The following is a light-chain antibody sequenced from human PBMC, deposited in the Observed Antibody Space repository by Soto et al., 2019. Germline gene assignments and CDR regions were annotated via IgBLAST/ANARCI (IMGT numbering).Light chain of an antibody. Sequence: QSVLTQPASVSGSPGQSITISCTGTSSDVGAYDSVSWYQQHPGKAPKLMLYEVRNRPSGLSNRFSGSKSGNTASLTISGLQAEDEADYYCSSFTTSNTWVFGGGTKLTVL. J-gene: IGLJ3*02. CDR2: EVR. CDR1: SSDVGAYDS. CDR3: SSFTTSNTWV. V-gene: IGLV2-14*01.